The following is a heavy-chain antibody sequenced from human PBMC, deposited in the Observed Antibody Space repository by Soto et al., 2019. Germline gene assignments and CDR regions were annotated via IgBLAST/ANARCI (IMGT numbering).Heavy chain of an antibody. CDR2: IYYSGST. CDR1: GGSISSGDYY. Sequence: SETLSLTCTVSGGSISSGDYYWSWNRQPPGKGLEWIGYIYYSGSTYYNPSLKSRVTISVDTSKNQFSLKLSSVTAADTAVYYCARGLGVVVVQAARVFDYWGQGTLVTVSS. D-gene: IGHD2-2*01. CDR3: ARGLGVVVVQAARVFDY. V-gene: IGHV4-30-4*01. J-gene: IGHJ4*02.